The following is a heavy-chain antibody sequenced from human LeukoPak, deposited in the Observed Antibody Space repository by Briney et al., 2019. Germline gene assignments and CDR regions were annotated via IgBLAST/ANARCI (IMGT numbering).Heavy chain of an antibody. CDR3: ARDDYYDSSGYYIDY. CDR2: ISAYNGNT. J-gene: IGHJ4*02. D-gene: IGHD3-22*01. CDR1: GYTFTSYG. Sequence: ASVKVSCKASGYTFTSYGISWVRQAPGQGLEWMGWISAYNGNTNYAQKLQGRVTMTTDTSTSTAYMELRSLRSDDTAVYYCARDDYYDSSGYYIDYWGQGTLVTVSS. V-gene: IGHV1-18*01.